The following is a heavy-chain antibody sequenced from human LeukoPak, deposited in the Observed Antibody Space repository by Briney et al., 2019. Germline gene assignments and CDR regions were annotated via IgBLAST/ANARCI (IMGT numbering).Heavy chain of an antibody. J-gene: IGHJ4*02. V-gene: IGHV1-2*02. D-gene: IGHD6-13*01. CDR1: GYTFTGYY. CDR3: ARDRQQFALLKLDH. Sequence: EASVKVSCKASGYTFTGYYMYWVRQAPGQGLEWMGWSNPNSGGTKYAQKFQGRVTMTKDTSTSTAYMELRSLRSDDTAVYYCARDRQQFALLKLDHWGQGTLVTVSS. CDR2: SNPNSGGT.